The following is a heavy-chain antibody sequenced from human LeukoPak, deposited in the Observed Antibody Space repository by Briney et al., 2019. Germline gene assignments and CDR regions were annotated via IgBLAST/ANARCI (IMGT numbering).Heavy chain of an antibody. Sequence: SETLSLTCAVYGGSFSGYYWSWIRQPPGKGLEWIGEINHSGSTNYNPSLKSRVTISVDTSKNQFSLKLSSVTAADTAVYYCAGGPRGTAATDYWGQGTLVTVSS. D-gene: IGHD2-15*01. CDR3: AGGPRGTAATDY. CDR1: GGSFSGYY. J-gene: IGHJ4*02. CDR2: INHSGST. V-gene: IGHV4-34*01.